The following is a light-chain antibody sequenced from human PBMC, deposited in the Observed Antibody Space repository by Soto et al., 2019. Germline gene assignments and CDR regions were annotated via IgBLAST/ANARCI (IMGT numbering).Light chain of an antibody. CDR1: SSDVGGYNY. V-gene: IGLV2-8*01. Sequence: QSVLTQPPSASGSPGQSVTISCTGTSSDVGGYNYVSWYQQYPGRAPKLMIYEVTKRPSGVPDRFSGSKSGNTASLTVSGLQAEDEADYYCSSYAASNNFYFVFGGGTKVNRP. CDR3: SSYAASNNFYFV. J-gene: IGLJ3*02. CDR2: EVT.